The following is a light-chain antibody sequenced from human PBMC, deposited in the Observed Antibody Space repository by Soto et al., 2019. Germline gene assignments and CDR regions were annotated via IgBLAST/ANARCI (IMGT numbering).Light chain of an antibody. J-gene: IGKJ2*01. Sequence: DIQMTQXPXTLSASVGDRVTITCRASQSISTYLAWFQLKPGKAPGLLIYRASSLESGVPSRFSGSGSGTEFTVTISNLQPDDFATYYCQQYDSYPYTFGQGTKLEIK. CDR1: QSISTY. CDR3: QQYDSYPYT. CDR2: RAS. V-gene: IGKV1-5*03.